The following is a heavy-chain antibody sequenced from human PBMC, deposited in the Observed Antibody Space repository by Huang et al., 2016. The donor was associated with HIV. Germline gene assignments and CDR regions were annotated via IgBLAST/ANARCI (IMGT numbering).Heavy chain of an antibody. V-gene: IGHV7-4-1*02. Sequence: QVQLVQSGSELRKPGASVKVSCQASGYTFTRYAMNWVRQAPGQGIEWMGWINTNTGNPTYAQALTGRFVLALDTSVSTAYLQISSLEAEDTAVYYCARDYYDSRGYDIHAVVDYWGQGTLVTVSS. CDR2: INTNTGNP. D-gene: IGHD3-22*01. CDR1: GYTFTRYA. CDR3: ARDYYDSRGYDIHAVVDY. J-gene: IGHJ4*02.